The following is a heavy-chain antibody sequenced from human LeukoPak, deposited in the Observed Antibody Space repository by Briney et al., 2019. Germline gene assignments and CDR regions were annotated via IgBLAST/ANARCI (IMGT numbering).Heavy chain of an antibody. CDR2: IGTAGDT. D-gene: IGHD3-10*01. CDR1: GFTFSSYD. J-gene: IGHJ6*02. V-gene: IGHV3-13*01. CDR3: AGEGSYSGGMDV. Sequence: PGGSLRLSCAASGFTFSSYDMHWVRQATGKGLEWVSAIGTAGDTYYPGSVKGRFTISRENAKNSLYLQMNNLRAGDTAVYYCAGEGSYSGGMDVWGQGTTVIVSS.